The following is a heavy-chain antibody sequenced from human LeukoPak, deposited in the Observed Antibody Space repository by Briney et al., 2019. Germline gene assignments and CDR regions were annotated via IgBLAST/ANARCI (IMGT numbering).Heavy chain of an antibody. CDR2: IKQDGSEK. CDR3: ARSEQVTYYYGSGSYYNP. V-gene: IGHV3-7*01. CDR1: GFTFSRYW. D-gene: IGHD3-10*01. Sequence: GGSLRLSCAASGFTFSRYWMSWVRQAPGKGPEWVANIKQDGSEKYYVDSVRGRFTISRDNARTSLYLQMNSLRAEDTAVYYCARSEQVTYYYGSGSYYNPWGQGTLVTVSS. J-gene: IGHJ5*02.